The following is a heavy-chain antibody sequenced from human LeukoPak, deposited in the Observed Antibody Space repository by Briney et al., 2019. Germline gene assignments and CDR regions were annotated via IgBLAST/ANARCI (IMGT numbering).Heavy chain of an antibody. CDR1: GFTVSSNY. CDR3: ARDRAASQDWVEFDP. D-gene: IGHD3/OR15-3a*01. V-gene: IGHV3-66*03. J-gene: IGHJ5*02. Sequence: GGSLRLSCAASGFTVSSNYMSWVRQAPGKGLEWVGLIRDSGEAFYADFARGRFAISRDESENTLYLQMNSLRVEDTAVYFCARDRAASQDWVEFDPWGQGTPVIVSS. CDR2: IRDSGEA.